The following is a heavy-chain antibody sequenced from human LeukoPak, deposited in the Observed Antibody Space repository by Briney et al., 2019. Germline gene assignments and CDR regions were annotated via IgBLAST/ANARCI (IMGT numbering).Heavy chain of an antibody. CDR2: IKQDGSAK. CDR3: ARGDYWSGYYLYDY. J-gene: IGHJ4*02. Sequence: GGSLRLSCAASGFTFSRYWMSWVSQAPGKGLEWVANIKQDGSAKYYVDSVKGRFTISRDNAKNSLYLQMNSLRAEDTAVYYCARGDYWSGYYLYDYWGQGTLVTVSS. CDR1: GFTFSRYW. V-gene: IGHV3-7*01. D-gene: IGHD3-3*01.